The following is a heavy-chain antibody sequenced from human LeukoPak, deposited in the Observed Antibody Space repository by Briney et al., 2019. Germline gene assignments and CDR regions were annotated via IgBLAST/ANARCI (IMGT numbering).Heavy chain of an antibody. CDR2: ISAYNGNT. D-gene: IGHD5-24*01. CDR3: ARAELAAEGDY. Sequence: ASVKVSCKASGYTFTSYAMNWVRQAPGQGLEWMGWISAYNGNTNYAQKLQGRVTMTTDTSTSTAYMELRSLRSDDTAVYYCARAELAAEGDYWGQETLVTVSS. J-gene: IGHJ4*02. V-gene: IGHV1-18*01. CDR1: GYTFTSYA.